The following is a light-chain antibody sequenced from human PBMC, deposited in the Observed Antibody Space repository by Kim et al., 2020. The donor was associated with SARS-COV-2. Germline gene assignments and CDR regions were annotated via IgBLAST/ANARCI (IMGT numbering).Light chain of an antibody. CDR1: QSVSSSY. Sequence: PGERATLATRASQSVSSSYIAWYQQKPGQAPRLLIYGASSRATGIPDRCSGSGSGTDFTLTISRLEPEDFAVYYCQQYGSSLFTFGPGTKVDIK. J-gene: IGKJ3*01. V-gene: IGKV3-20*01. CDR3: QQYGSSLFT. CDR2: GAS.